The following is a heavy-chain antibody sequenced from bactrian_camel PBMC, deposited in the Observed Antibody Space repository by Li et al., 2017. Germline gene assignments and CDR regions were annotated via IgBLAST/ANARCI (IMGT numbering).Heavy chain of an antibody. CDR2: IHRGGTIT. CDR1: GFTFSTYG. Sequence: QLVESGGGLVQPGGSLTLSCAASGFTFSTYGMSWVRQAPGKGLEWISVIHRGGTITYYADSVKGRFTISRDNAKNTLHLQMNSLNSEDTALYYCATGIWTMFPWGQGTQVTVS. CDR3: ATGIWTMFP. J-gene: IGHJ6*01. D-gene: IGHD4*01. V-gene: IGHV3S40*01.